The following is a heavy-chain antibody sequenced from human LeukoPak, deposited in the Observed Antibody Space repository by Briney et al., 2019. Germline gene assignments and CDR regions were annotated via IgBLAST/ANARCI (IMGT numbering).Heavy chain of an antibody. Sequence: GGSLKLSCAASGFTFSGSAMHWVRQASGQGLEWVGRIRSKANGYAPAYAASVKGRFTISRGDSKNTAYLQMNSLKTEDTAVYYCYLPAATTILRMSDAFDIWGQGTMVTVSS. CDR3: YLPAATTILRMSDAFDI. CDR1: GFTFSGSA. CDR2: IRSKANGYAP. D-gene: IGHD2-2*01. J-gene: IGHJ3*02. V-gene: IGHV3-73*01.